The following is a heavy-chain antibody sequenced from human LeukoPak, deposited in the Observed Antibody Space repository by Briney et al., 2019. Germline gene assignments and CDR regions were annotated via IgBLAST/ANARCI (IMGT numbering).Heavy chain of an antibody. CDR2: TYYRSKWYN. CDR1: GDSVSSNSAA. CDR3: ARDQSFCSSTSCYEGYYYGIDV. V-gene: IGHV6-1*01. Sequence: SQTLSLTCAISGDSVSSNSAAWNWIRQSPSRGLEWLGRTYYRSKWYNDYAVSVKSRITINPDTSKNQFSLQLNSVTPEDTAVYYCARDQSFCSSTSCYEGYYYGIDVWGKGTTVTVSS. D-gene: IGHD2-2*01. J-gene: IGHJ6*04.